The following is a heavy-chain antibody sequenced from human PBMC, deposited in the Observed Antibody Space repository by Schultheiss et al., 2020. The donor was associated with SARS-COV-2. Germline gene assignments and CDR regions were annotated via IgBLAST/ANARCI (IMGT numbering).Heavy chain of an antibody. V-gene: IGHV3-30*03. J-gene: IGHJ4*02. Sequence: GGSLRLSCAASGFTFSDYYMSWIRQAPGKGLEWVAVISYDGSNKYYADSVKGRFTISRDNSKNTLYVRVNSLRVEDTAVYYCARGVESGWYGLPVYWGQGTLVTVSS. CDR3: ARGVESGWYGLPVY. CDR1: GFTFSDYY. CDR2: ISYDGSNK. D-gene: IGHD6-19*01.